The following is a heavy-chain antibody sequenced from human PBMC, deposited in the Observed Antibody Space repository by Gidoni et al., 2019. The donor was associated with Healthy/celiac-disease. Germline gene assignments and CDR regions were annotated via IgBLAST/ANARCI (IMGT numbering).Heavy chain of an antibody. D-gene: IGHD3-10*01. CDR2: IKPSGST. CDR1: GGSFSGYY. CDR3: ARGLSGTSPFDY. Sequence: QVQLPPLGAALFKPSETLSLTSAVFGGSFSGYYWSWIRQPPGKGLEWIGEIKPSGSTNYNPSLKSRVTISVDTSKNQFALKLSSVTAADTAVYYCARGLSGTSPFDYWGQGTLVTVSS. J-gene: IGHJ4*02. V-gene: IGHV4-34*01.